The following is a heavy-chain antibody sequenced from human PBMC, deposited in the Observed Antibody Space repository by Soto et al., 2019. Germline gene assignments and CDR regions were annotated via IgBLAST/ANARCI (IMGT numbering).Heavy chain of an antibody. J-gene: IGHJ4*02. CDR3: ARDPYYYDSSGLLTYFDY. CDR1: GDSINSGGFY. CDR2: ISYSGST. V-gene: IGHV4-31*01. Sequence: KPSETLSLTCTVSGDSINSGGFYWSWIRQHPGKGLEWIGSISYSGSTYYNPSLKSPVTMSVDTSKNQFSLKLSSVTAADTAVYFCARDPYYYDSSGLLTYFDYWGQGTLVTVSS. D-gene: IGHD3-22*01.